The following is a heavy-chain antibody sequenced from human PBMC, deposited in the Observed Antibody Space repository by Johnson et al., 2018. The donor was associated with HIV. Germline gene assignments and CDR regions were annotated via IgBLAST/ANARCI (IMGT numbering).Heavy chain of an antibody. V-gene: IGHV3-23*04. CDR3: ARALLIAARPVGAFDI. Sequence: VQLVESGGGLVQPGGSLRLSCAASGFTFSSYWMHWVRQAPGKGLLWVSAISGGGGSTYYADSVKGRFTISSDNSKNSLYLQMNSLRAEDTAVYYCARALLIAARPVGAFDIWGQGTMVTVSS. CDR1: GFTFSSYW. CDR2: ISGGGGST. J-gene: IGHJ3*02. D-gene: IGHD6-6*01.